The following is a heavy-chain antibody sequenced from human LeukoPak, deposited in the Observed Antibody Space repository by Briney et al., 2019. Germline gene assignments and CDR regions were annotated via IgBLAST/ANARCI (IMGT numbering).Heavy chain of an antibody. V-gene: IGHV3-9*01. J-gene: IGHJ3*02. D-gene: IGHD3-9*01. CDR3: ARALRYFAFEASDI. CDR1: GFTFDDYA. CDR2: ISWNSGSI. Sequence: GGSLRLSCAASGFTFDDYAMHWVRQAPGKGLEWVSGISWNSGSIGYADSVKGRFTISRDNAKNSLYLQMNSLRAEDTAVYYCARALRYFAFEASDIWGQGTMVTVSS.